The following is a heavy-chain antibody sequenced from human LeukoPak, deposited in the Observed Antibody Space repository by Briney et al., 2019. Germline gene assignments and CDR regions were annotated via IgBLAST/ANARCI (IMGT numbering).Heavy chain of an antibody. CDR1: GGTFSSYA. D-gene: IGHD2-2*01. J-gene: IGHJ6*03. CDR2: IIPIFGTA. V-gene: IGHV1-69*05. Sequence: GSSVKVSCKASGGTFSSYAISWVRQAPGQGLEWMGGIIPIFGTANYAQKFQGRVTITTDESTSTAYMELSSLRSEDTAVYYCARNQYHLLPPYYYYMDVWGKGTTVIVSS. CDR3: ARNQYHLLPPYYYYMDV.